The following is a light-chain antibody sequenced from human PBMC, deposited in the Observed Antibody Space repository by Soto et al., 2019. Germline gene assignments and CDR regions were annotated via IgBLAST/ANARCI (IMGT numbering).Light chain of an antibody. V-gene: IGKV3-15*01. CDR2: GAS. CDR1: QSVFSN. CDR3: HQYNNGPPWT. Sequence: EIVTTQSPATLSLSPGERATLSCRTSQSVFSNLAWYQQKPGQAPRLLIYGASTRATGIAGRFSGSGSGTEFTFTISSLQSEDFAVYYCHQYNNGPPWTFGQGTKVEI. J-gene: IGKJ1*01.